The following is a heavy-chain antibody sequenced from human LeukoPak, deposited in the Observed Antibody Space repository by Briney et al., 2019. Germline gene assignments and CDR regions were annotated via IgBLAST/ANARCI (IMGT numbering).Heavy chain of an antibody. Sequence: ASVKVSCKASGYTFTGYYMHWVRQAPGQGLEWVGWINPNSGGTNYAQKFQGRVTMTRDTSISTAYMELSRLRSDDTAVYYCARLPLWGDAFDIWGQGTMVTVSS. D-gene: IGHD2-21*01. CDR3: ARLPLWGDAFDI. J-gene: IGHJ3*02. CDR1: GYTFTGYY. V-gene: IGHV1-2*02. CDR2: INPNSGGT.